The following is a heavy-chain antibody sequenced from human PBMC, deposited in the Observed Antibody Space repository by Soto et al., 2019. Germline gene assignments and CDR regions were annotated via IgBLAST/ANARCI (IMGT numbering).Heavy chain of an antibody. J-gene: IGHJ4*02. Sequence: LSLTCTVSGGSISSGDYYWSWIRQPPGKGLEWIGYIYYSGSTYYNPSLKSRVTISVDTSKNQFSLKLSSVTAADTAVYYCARTNLAVAGTYYFDYWGQGTLVTVSS. V-gene: IGHV4-30-4*01. CDR2: IYYSGST. CDR1: GGSISSGDYY. D-gene: IGHD6-19*01. CDR3: ARTNLAVAGTYYFDY.